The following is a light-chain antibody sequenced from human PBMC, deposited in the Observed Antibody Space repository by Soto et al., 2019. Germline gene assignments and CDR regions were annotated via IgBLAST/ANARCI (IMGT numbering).Light chain of an antibody. V-gene: IGLV1-36*01. CDR1: SSNIGNNA. J-gene: IGLJ1*01. CDR2: YDD. CDR3: AAWDDSLNGYV. Sequence: QSVLTQPPSVSEAPRQRVTISCSGSSSNIGNNAVNWYQQLPGKAPKLLIYYDDLLPSGVSDRFSGSKSGTSASLAISGPQSEDEADYYCAAWDDSLNGYVFGTGTKATVL.